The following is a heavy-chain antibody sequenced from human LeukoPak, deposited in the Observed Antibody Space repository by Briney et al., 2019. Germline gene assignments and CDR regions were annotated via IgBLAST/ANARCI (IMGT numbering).Heavy chain of an antibody. D-gene: IGHD5-18*01. J-gene: IGHJ6*03. CDR3: AKAGYSYIKPYYYYMDV. CDR1: GFTFDDYA. Sequence: PGRSLRLSCAASGFTFDDYAMHWVRQAPGKGLEWVSGISWNSGSIGYADSVKGRFTISRDNAKNSLYLQMNSLRAEDTAVYYCAKAGYSYIKPYYYYMDVWGKGTTVTISS. V-gene: IGHV3-9*01. CDR2: ISWNSGSI.